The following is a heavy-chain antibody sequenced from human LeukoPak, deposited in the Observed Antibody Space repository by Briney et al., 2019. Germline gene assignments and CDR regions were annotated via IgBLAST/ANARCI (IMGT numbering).Heavy chain of an antibody. CDR2: IYYSGST. D-gene: IGHD6-13*01. Sequence: PSETLSLTCTVSGGSISSYYWGWIRQPPGKGLEWIGSIYYSGSTYYNPSLKSRVTISVDTSKNQFSLKLSSVTAADTAVYYCARQLGVAAAGGYHDAFDIWGQGTMVTVSS. V-gene: IGHV4-39*01. CDR3: ARQLGVAAAGGYHDAFDI. CDR1: GGSISSYY. J-gene: IGHJ3*02.